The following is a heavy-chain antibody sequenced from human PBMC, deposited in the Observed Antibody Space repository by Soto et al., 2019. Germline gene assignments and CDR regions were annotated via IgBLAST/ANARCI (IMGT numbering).Heavy chain of an antibody. CDR3: TTVRLVP. J-gene: IGHJ5*02. Sequence: QVQLVQSGSEVRKPGASVKVSCQASGYTFTALYMNWVRQAPGQGLEWMGWVNPNTGLTNYAQKCQGRGIMTRDTSINTAYMELSGLTSDDTAVYYCTTVRLVPWGQGTLVTVSS. V-gene: IGHV1-2*02. CDR1: GYTFTALY. CDR2: VNPNTGLT.